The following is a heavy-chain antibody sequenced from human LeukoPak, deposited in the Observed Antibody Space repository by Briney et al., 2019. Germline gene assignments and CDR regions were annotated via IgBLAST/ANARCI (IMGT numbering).Heavy chain of an antibody. CDR1: GFAFSSHA. D-gene: IGHD2-21*01. Sequence: GGSLRLSCAASGFAFSSHAMSWVRQAPGKGLEWVAVISYDGSNKYYADSVKGRFTISRDNSKNTLYLQMNSLRAEDTAVYYCAKIPSGYWGQGTLVTVSS. V-gene: IGHV3-30*18. J-gene: IGHJ4*02. CDR3: AKIPSGY. CDR2: ISYDGSNK.